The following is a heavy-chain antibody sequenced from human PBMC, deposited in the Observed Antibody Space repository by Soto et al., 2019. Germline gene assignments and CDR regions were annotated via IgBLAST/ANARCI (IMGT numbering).Heavy chain of an antibody. D-gene: IGHD3-22*01. CDR1: GFTVSSNY. Sequence: EVQLVESGGGLIQPGGSLRLSCAASGFTVSSNYMSWVRQAPGKGLEWVSVIYSGGSTYYADSVKGRFTISRDKSKNTRYLQMNSLRAEDTAVYYCARGPAIDYGMDVWGQGTTVTVSS. CDR2: IYSGGST. V-gene: IGHV3-53*01. CDR3: ARGPAIDYGMDV. J-gene: IGHJ6*02.